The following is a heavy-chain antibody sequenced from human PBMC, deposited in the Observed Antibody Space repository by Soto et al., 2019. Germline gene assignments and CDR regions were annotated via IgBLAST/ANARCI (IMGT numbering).Heavy chain of an antibody. J-gene: IGHJ5*02. CDR2: IFYLGSS. V-gene: IGHV4-39*01. CDR1: GDSIISSDFY. CDR3: ARHSLALRKNNWFDP. D-gene: IGHD3-3*02. Sequence: SETLSLTCTVSGDSIISSDFYWGWVRQPPGKGLEWIGSIFYLGSSYYNPSLKSRVTMSVDTSKNQFSLRLRSVTAADTALYFCARHSLALRKNNWFDPWGQGTLVTVSS.